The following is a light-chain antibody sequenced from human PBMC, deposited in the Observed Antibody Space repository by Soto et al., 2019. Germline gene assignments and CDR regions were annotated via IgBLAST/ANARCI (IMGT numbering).Light chain of an antibody. J-gene: IGKJ1*01. CDR3: QQYNSYSWT. CDR1: QSASIW. Sequence: DIHMTQTHYTLSASEGDRVTISCRASQSASIWLSWYQQKPGKAPKLLIYAASSLQSGVPSRFSGSGSGTEFTLTISSLQPDDFATYYCQQYNSYSWTFGQ. V-gene: IGKV1-5*01. CDR2: AAS.